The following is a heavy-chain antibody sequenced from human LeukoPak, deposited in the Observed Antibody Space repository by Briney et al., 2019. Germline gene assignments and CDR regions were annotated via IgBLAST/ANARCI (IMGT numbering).Heavy chain of an antibody. V-gene: IGHV1-69*13. Sequence: GASVKVSCKASGGTFSSYAISWVRQAPGQGLEWMGGIIPIFGTANYAQKFQGRVTITADESTSTAYMELSSLRSEDTAVYYCARDRGLGGQWLFRPYYFDYWGQGTLVTVSS. D-gene: IGHD6-19*01. CDR3: ARDRGLGGQWLFRPYYFDY. CDR2: IIPIFGTA. J-gene: IGHJ4*02. CDR1: GGTFSSYA.